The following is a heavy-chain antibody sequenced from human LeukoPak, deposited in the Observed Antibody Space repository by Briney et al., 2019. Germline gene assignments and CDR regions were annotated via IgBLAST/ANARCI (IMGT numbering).Heavy chain of an antibody. CDR3: ARGPLLWFGTHYYYMDV. D-gene: IGHD3-10*01. CDR2: TNPNSGNT. Sequence: ASVKVSCKASGYTFTSYDINWVRQATGQGLEWMGWTNPNSGNTGYAQKFQGRVTMTRNTSISTAYMELSSLRSEDTAVYYCARGPLLWFGTHYYYMDVWGKGTTVTVSS. V-gene: IGHV1-8*01. J-gene: IGHJ6*03. CDR1: GYTFTSYD.